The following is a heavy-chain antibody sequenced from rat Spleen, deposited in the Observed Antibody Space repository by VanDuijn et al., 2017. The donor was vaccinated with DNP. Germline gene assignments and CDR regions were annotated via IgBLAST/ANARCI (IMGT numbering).Heavy chain of an antibody. D-gene: IGHD4-3*01. CDR3: VRWNSGHFDY. V-gene: IGHV5-22*01. CDR1: GFTFSAYY. J-gene: IGHJ2*01. Sequence: EVQLVESGGGLVQPGRSLKLSCAASGFTFSAYYMAWVRQAPKKGLEWVAAISASGTRTFYRDSVKGRFTISRDNAKSTLYLQMNSLRSEDMATYYCVRWNSGHFDYWGQGVMVTVSS. CDR2: ISASGTRT.